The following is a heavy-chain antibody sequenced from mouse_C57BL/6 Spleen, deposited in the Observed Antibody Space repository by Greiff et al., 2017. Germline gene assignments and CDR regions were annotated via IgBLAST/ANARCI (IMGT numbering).Heavy chain of an antibody. J-gene: IGHJ2*01. D-gene: IGHD1-1*01. CDR3: TRITTVVATPFDY. Sequence: QVQLKESGAELVRPGASVTLSCKASGYTFTDYEMHWVKQTPVNGLEWIGAIDPETGGTAYNQKFKGKAILTADKSSSTAYMELRSLTSEDSAVYYCTRITTVVATPFDYWGQGTTLTVSS. CDR2: IDPETGGT. V-gene: IGHV1-15*01. CDR1: GYTFTDYE.